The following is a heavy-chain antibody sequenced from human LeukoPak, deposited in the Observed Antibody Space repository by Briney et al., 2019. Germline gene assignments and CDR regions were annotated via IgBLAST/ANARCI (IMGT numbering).Heavy chain of an antibody. CDR1: GITFSSYA. D-gene: IGHD2-15*01. V-gene: IGHV3-23*01. CDR2: ISGSGGST. J-gene: IGHJ4*02. CDR3: ACSPHYYFDY. Sequence: GGSLRLSCAASGITFSSYAMSWVRQAPGKGLEWVSAISGSGGSTYYADSVKGRFTISRDNSKNTLYLQMNSLRAEDTAVYYCACSPHYYFDYWGQGTLVTVSS.